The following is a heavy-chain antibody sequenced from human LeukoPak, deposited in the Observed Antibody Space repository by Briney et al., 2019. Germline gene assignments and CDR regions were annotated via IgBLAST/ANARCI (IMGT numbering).Heavy chain of an antibody. CDR2: IYHSGST. CDR3: ARHVAGGYCSGGSCYRKNWFDP. J-gene: IGHJ5*02. D-gene: IGHD2-15*01. CDR1: GYSISSGYY. Sequence: SETLSLTCAVSGYSISSGYYWGWIRQPPGKGLEWIGSIYHSGSTYYNPSLKSRVTISVDTSKNQFSLKLSSVTAADTAVYYCARHVAGGYCSGGSCYRKNWFDPWGQGTLVTVSS. V-gene: IGHV4-38-2*01.